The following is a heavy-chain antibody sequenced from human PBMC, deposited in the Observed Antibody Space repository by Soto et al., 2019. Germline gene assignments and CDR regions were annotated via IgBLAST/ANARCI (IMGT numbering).Heavy chain of an antibody. CDR2: INPRDSDV. CDR1: AYTFAAYW. Sequence: GESLKISCKRFAYTFAAYWIGWLRQMPGKGLEWKGVINPRDSDVKYSTTFEGQVTISADKSINTAFLQWGSLKASDTAMYYCARPYYTQDVWYHTYDIWGQGTMVTVSS. V-gene: IGHV5-51*01. J-gene: IGHJ3*02. D-gene: IGHD3-3*01. CDR3: ARPYYTQDVWYHTYDI.